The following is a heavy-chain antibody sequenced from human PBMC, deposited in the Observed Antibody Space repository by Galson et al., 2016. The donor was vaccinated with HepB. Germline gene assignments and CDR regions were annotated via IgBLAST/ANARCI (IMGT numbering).Heavy chain of an antibody. CDR1: GFTFTSHS. J-gene: IGHJ4*02. CDR3: ARTVGPYRGTYFDY. V-gene: IGHV3-48*02. Sequence: SLRLSCAASGFTFTSHSMSWVRQAPGKGLEWVSFINNICSSIYYADSVKGRFTISRDNAKNSRYLQANSLGDEDAAVYYCARTVGPYRGTYFDYWGQGTLVTVSS. CDR2: INNICSSI. D-gene: IGHD4-23*01.